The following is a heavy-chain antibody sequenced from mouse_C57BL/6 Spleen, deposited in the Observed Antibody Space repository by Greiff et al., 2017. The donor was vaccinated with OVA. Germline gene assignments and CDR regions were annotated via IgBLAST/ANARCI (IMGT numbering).Heavy chain of an antibody. D-gene: IGHD2-1*01. V-gene: IGHV1-50*01. CDR3: ARDRGNYVRGYFDV. CDR1: GYTFTSYW. J-gene: IGHJ1*03. Sequence: QVQLQQPGAELVKPGASVKLSCKASGYTFTSYWMQWVKQRPGQGLEWIGEIDPSDSYTNYNQKFKGKATLTVDTSSSTAYMQLSSLTSEDSAVYYCARDRGNYVRGYFDVWGTGTTGTVSS. CDR2: IDPSDSYT.